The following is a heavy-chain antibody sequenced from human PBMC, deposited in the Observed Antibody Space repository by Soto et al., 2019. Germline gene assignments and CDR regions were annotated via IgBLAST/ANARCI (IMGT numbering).Heavy chain of an antibody. Sequence: QVHLVQSGTEVKKPGSSVKVSCKASGGTVSSSGFSWVRQAPGQGLEWMGMIVPSLDTTNYAQKCQARVTINADEVTSTAYMELRSLRSEDTAVYYCARWPQPRYTADPYAVDVWGQGTRVIVSS. CDR3: ARWPQPRYTADPYAVDV. CDR1: GGTVSSSG. CDR2: IVPSLDTT. D-gene: IGHD3-16*02. J-gene: IGHJ6*02. V-gene: IGHV1-69*11.